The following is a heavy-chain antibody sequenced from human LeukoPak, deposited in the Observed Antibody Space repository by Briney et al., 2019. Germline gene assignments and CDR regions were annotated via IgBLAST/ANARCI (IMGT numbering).Heavy chain of an antibody. J-gene: IGHJ4*02. V-gene: IGHV3-30-3*01. Sequence: GGSLRLSCAASGFTFSSYAMHWDRQAPGKGLEWVAVISNDGSNNYYADSVKGRFTISRDNSKSTLYLQMNSLRAEDTAVYYCGRVAPGGRHIDYWGQGTLVTVS. CDR1: GFTFSSYA. D-gene: IGHD6-13*01. CDR2: ISNDGSNN. CDR3: GRVAPGGRHIDY.